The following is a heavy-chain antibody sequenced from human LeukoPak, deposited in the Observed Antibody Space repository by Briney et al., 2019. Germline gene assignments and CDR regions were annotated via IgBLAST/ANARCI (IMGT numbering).Heavy chain of an antibody. J-gene: IGHJ3*02. Sequence: GGSLRLSCAGTGFKFSDKAMHWVRQAPGKGLEWVAVISYDGSNQNYADSVKGRFTISRDNSKNTLYLQMNSLRGEDTAVYYCAKSTTGVLAFDIWGQGTMVSVSS. CDR3: AKSTTGVLAFDI. D-gene: IGHD4-23*01. CDR2: ISYDGSNQ. CDR1: GFKFSDKA. V-gene: IGHV3-30*18.